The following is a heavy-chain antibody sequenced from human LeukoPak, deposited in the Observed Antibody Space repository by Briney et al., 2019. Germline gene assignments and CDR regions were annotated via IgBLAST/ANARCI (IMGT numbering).Heavy chain of an antibody. V-gene: IGHV3-30*02. CDR2: IRHDGVNK. CDR3: AKSHLYGSGTLR. Sequence: GGSLRLSCAAPGFTFRNFGMHWVRQAPAKGLEWVAFIRHDGVNKDYGDSVKGRFTISRGNSKNTLYLEMNSLRPEDTAVYYCAKSHLYGSGTLRWGQGTLVTVSS. J-gene: IGHJ4*02. D-gene: IGHD3-10*01. CDR1: GFTFRNFG.